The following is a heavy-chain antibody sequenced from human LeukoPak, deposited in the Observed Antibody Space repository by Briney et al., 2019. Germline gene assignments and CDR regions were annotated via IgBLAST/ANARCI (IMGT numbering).Heavy chain of an antibody. CDR3: AIQYGDYSDAFDI. CDR1: GFTFISYA. Sequence: PGRSLRPSCAASGFTFISYAMHWVRQAPGKGLEWVAVISYDGSNKYYADSVKGRFTISRDNSKNTLYLQMNSLRAEDTAVYYCAIQYGDYSDAFDIWGQGTMVTVSS. CDR2: ISYDGSNK. D-gene: IGHD4-17*01. J-gene: IGHJ3*02. V-gene: IGHV3-30-3*01.